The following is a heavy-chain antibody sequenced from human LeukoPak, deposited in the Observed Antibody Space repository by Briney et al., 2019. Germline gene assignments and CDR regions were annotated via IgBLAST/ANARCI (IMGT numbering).Heavy chain of an antibody. V-gene: IGHV4-34*01. CDR3: ARVVSPPSDYVWGSYRYDWFDP. CDR2: INHSGST. J-gene: IGHJ5*02. Sequence: SETLSLTCAVYGGSFSGYYWSWIRQPPGKGLEWIGEINHSGSTNYNPSLKSRVTISVDTSKNQFSLKLSSVTAADTAVYYCARVVSPPSDYVWGSYRYDWFDPWGQGTLVTVSS. CDR1: GGSFSGYY. D-gene: IGHD3-16*02.